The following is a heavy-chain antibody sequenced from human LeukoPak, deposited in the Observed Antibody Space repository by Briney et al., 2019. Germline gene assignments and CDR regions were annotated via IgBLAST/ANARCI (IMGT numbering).Heavy chain of an antibody. D-gene: IGHD3-10*01. CDR1: SASITSSPYF. CDR3: AANSAAYNTLGSSYKV. V-gene: IGHV4-39*01. CDR2: ISYSGTT. Sequence: SETLSLTCTVSSASITSSPYFWGWIRQSPGKGLEWIGSISYSGTTYYNPSLKSRVTISVDTSKNQFSLKLNSVTAADTAVFYCAANSAAYNTLGSSYKVWGQGTLVTVSS. J-gene: IGHJ4*02.